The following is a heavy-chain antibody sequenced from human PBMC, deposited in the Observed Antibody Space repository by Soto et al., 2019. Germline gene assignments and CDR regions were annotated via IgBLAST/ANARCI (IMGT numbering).Heavy chain of an antibody. D-gene: IGHD2-2*01. CDR1: GYTFTGYY. V-gene: IGHV1-2*02. J-gene: IGHJ5*02. CDR3: ARDAVVVPAAMSWWFDP. Sequence: QVQLVQSGAEVKKPGASVKVSCKASGYTFTGYYMHWVRQAPGQGLEWMGWINPNSGGTNYAQKFQGRVTMTRDTSISTAYMELSRLRSDDTAVYYCARDAVVVPAAMSWWFDPWGQGTLVTVSS. CDR2: INPNSGGT.